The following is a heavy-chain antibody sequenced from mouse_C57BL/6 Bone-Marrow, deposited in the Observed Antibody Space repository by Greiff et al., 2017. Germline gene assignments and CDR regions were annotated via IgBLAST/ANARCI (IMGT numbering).Heavy chain of an antibody. Sequence: QVQLQQPGAELVRPGTSVKLSCKASGYTFTSYWMHWVKQRPGQGLEWIGVIDPSDSYTNYNQKFKGKATLTVDTSSSTAYMQLSSLTSEDSAVXYCARSDYYGSNPRRDWGQGTTLTVSS. D-gene: IGHD1-1*01. V-gene: IGHV1-59*01. CDR2: IDPSDSYT. J-gene: IGHJ2*01. CDR3: ARSDYYGSNPRRD. CDR1: GYTFTSYW.